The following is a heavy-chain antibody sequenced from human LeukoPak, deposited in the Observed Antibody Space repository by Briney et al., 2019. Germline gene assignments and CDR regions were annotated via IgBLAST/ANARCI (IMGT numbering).Heavy chain of an antibody. J-gene: IGHJ5*02. CDR2: IYPGDSDT. CDR3: ARSGAPGAMTWFDP. Sequence: GESLKISCKASGYSFTTYWIGWVRQMPGKGLEWMGIIYPGDSDTRYSPSFQGQVTISTDKSINTAYLQWRSLKASDTAMYYCARSGAPGAMTWFDPWGQGTLVTVSS. D-gene: IGHD2-2*01. CDR1: GYSFTTYW. V-gene: IGHV5-51*01.